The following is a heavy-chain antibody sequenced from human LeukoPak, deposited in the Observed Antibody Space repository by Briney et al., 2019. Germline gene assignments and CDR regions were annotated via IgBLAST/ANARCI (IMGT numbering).Heavy chain of an antibody. CDR2: ISSSSSYI. Sequence: GGSLRLSCAASGFTVSSNYMSWVRQAPGKGLEWVSSISSSSSYIYYADSVKGRFTISRDNAKNSLYLQMNSLRAEDTAVYYCASGRDPLDYWGQGTLVTVSS. V-gene: IGHV3-21*01. D-gene: IGHD1-26*01. J-gene: IGHJ4*02. CDR1: GFTVSSNY. CDR3: ASGRDPLDY.